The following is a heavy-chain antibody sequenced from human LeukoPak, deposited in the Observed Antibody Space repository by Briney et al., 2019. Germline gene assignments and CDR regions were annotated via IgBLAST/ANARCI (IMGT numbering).Heavy chain of an antibody. J-gene: IGHJ5*02. D-gene: IGHD3-9*01. CDR2: IYYSGST. CDR1: GGSISSSSYY. Sequence: PSENLSLTCTVSGGSISSSSYYWGWIRQPPGKGLEWIGSIYYSGSTYYNPSLKSRVTISVDTSKNQFSLKLSSVTAADTAVYYCARGLHYDILTGYWFDPWGQGTLVTVSS. V-gene: IGHV4-39*07. CDR3: ARGLHYDILTGYWFDP.